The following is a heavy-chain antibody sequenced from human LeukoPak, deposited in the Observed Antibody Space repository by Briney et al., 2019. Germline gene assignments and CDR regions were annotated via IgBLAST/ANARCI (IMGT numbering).Heavy chain of an antibody. CDR3: AREFLLGATPPTGLDY. J-gene: IGHJ4*02. Sequence: SETLSLTCTVSGGSISSYYWSWIRQPPGKGLEWIGYIYYSGSTNYNPSLKSRVTISVDTSKNQFSLQLNSVTPEDTAVYYCAREFLLGATPPTGLDYWGQGTLVTVSS. CDR1: GGSISSYY. CDR2: IYYSGST. V-gene: IGHV4-59*12. D-gene: IGHD3-16*01.